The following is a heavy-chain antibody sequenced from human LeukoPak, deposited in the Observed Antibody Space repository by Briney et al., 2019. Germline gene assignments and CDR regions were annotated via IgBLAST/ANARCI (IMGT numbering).Heavy chain of an antibody. D-gene: IGHD2-15*01. CDR3: TRENCSGGSCSNWFDP. Sequence: HTGGSLRLSCTASGFTFGDYAMSWVRQAPGKGLEGVGFIRSKAYGGKTEYAASVKGRFTISRDDSKSIAYLQMNSLKTEDTAVYYCTRENCSGGSCSNWFDPWGQGTLVTVSS. V-gene: IGHV3-49*04. CDR2: IRSKAYGGKT. J-gene: IGHJ5*02. CDR1: GFTFGDYA.